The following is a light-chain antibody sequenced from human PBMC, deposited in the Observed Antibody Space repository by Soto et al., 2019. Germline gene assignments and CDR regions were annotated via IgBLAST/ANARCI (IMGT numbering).Light chain of an antibody. CDR1: NIDSRT. Sequence: SYELTQPPSVSVAPGQTATISCGENNIDSRTVHWYQQKPGQAPLLVVYDNSFRPSGTPNRFSGSNSGNTATLTISRVEAGDEADYYCQVWDNADDHIYVFGTGTKVTVL. CDR3: QVWDNADDHIYV. J-gene: IGLJ1*01. CDR2: DNS. V-gene: IGLV3-21*02.